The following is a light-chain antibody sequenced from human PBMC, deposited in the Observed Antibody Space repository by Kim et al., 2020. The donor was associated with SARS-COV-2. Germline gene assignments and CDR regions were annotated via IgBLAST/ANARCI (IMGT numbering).Light chain of an antibody. CDR2: DVS. J-gene: IGKJ4*01. Sequence: LSRGDRATLSCRASQGGGSYLAWYQQKPGQAPSLLIYDVSNRATGIPARFSGSGSGTDFTLTISTLEPEDFAVYYCQQRSSWPLTCGGGTKVDIK. CDR1: QGGGSY. CDR3: QQRSSWPLT. V-gene: IGKV3-11*01.